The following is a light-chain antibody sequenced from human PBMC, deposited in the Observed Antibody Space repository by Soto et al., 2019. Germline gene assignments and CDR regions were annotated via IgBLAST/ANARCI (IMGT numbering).Light chain of an antibody. V-gene: IGKV3-20*01. CDR2: GAS. J-gene: IGKJ5*01. CDR3: QQYGGSPIT. Sequence: IVFTQSPGTLSLSPEETVTLSCRASQSVTTILAWYQHKPGQAPTLLMSGASNRASGVPVRFSGSGSGTDFTLTITRLEPEDFALYYCQQYGGSPITFGLGTRLE. CDR1: QSVTTI.